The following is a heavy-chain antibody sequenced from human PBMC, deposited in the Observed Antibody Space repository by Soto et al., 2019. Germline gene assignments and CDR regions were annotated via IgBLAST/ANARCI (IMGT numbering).Heavy chain of an antibody. CDR3: ARQMYYDILTGYPHFDY. D-gene: IGHD3-9*01. CDR2: ISAYNGNT. J-gene: IGHJ4*02. Sequence: ASVKVSCKASGYTFTSYGISWVRQAPGQGLEWMGWISAYNGNTNYAQKLQGRVTMTTDTSTSTAYMELRSLRSDDTAVYYCARQMYYDILTGYPHFDYWGQGTLVPVSS. V-gene: IGHV1-18*01. CDR1: GYTFTSYG.